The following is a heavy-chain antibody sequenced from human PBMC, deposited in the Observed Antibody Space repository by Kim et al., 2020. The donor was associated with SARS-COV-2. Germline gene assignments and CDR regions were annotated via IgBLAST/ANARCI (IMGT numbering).Heavy chain of an antibody. Sequence: PSLKSRVTISVDTSKNQFSLKLSSVTAADTAVYYCARGDAGYGYYYYMDVWGKGTTVTVSS. D-gene: IGHD3-9*01. J-gene: IGHJ6*03. V-gene: IGHV4-31*02. CDR3: ARGDAGYGYYYYMDV.